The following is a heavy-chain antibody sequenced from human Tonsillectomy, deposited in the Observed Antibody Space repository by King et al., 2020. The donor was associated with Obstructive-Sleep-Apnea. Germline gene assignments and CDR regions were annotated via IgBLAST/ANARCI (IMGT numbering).Heavy chain of an antibody. CDR3: TTDPWDSSGYGPGY. V-gene: IGHV3-15*01. CDR2: IKDRSFGGTT. D-gene: IGHD5-12*01. Sequence: VQLVESGGGLVKPGGSLRLSCAAAGFTFNSAWLSWVRQAPGKGLEWVGRIKDRSFGGTTDYVAPVKGRFSIARDDSRNTLYLQMSSLKTEDTAVYYCTTDPWDSSGYGPGYWGQGTLVTVSS. J-gene: IGHJ4*02. CDR1: GFTFNSAW.